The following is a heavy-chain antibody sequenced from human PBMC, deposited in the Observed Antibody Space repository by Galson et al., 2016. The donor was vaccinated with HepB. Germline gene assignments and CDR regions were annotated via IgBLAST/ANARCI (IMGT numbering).Heavy chain of an antibody. CDR2: IFSVDAT. CDR1: GFTVSGKY. D-gene: IGHD2-21*01. J-gene: IGHJ3*02. V-gene: IGHV3-53*01. Sequence: SLRLSCAASGFTVSGKYMSWARQAPGKGLEWVAVIFSVDATYYRDSVKGRFTIPRDNSQNTLYLQMNNLRAEDTAVYYCEVYSDPFDIWGQGTMVTVSS. CDR3: EVYSDPFDI.